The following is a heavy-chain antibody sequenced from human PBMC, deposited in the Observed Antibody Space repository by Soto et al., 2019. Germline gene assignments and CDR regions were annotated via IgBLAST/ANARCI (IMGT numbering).Heavy chain of an antibody. J-gene: IGHJ6*03. Sequence: GESLKISCKGSGYSFTSYWIGWVRQMPGKGLEWMGIIYPGDSDTRYSPSFQGQVTISADKSISTAYLQWSSLKASDTAMYYCARHACSSTSCYYYYYYMDVWGKGTTVTVSS. CDR2: IYPGDSDT. D-gene: IGHD2-2*01. CDR3: ARHACSSTSCYYYYYYMDV. V-gene: IGHV5-51*01. CDR1: GYSFTSYW.